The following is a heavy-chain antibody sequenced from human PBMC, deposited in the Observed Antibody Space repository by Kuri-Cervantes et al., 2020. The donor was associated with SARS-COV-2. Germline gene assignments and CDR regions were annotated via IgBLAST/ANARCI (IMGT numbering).Heavy chain of an antibody. V-gene: IGHV4-30-4*01. CDR2: IYFSGTT. J-gene: IGHJ5*02. D-gene: IGHD1-14*01. Sequence: SETLSLTCTVSGASLSSADSYWSWIRQPPGKGLEWIGYIYFSGTTYYNPSLQSRVTISVDTSKNQFSLKLTSVTVADTAVYYCVSTETGNTNWFDPWGQGTLVTVSS. CDR3: VSTETGNTNWFDP. CDR1: GASLSSADSY.